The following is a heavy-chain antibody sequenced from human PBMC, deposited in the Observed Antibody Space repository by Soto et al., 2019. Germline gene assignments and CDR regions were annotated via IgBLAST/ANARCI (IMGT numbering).Heavy chain of an antibody. CDR2: ISRSGTAI. D-gene: IGHD2-15*01. CDR1: GLTFSSFE. Sequence: GGSLRLSCAASGLTFSSFEMNWVRQAPGKGLEFVSYISRSGTAIYYADSVKGRFTISRDNAKNSLYLQMNSLRAEDTAIYYCLSLLGYCGAALCPAGYWGQGSLVTVSS. J-gene: IGHJ4*02. V-gene: IGHV3-48*03. CDR3: LSLLGYCGAALCPAGY.